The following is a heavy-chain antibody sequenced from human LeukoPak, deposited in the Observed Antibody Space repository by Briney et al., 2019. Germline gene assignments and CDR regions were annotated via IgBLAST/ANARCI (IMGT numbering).Heavy chain of an antibody. D-gene: IGHD3-10*01. CDR3: ARQARYGSGSYYVDY. J-gene: IGHJ4*02. V-gene: IGHV4-34*01. Sequence: SETLSLTCAVYGGSFSGYYWSWIRQPPGKGLEWIGEINHSGSTNYNPSLKSRVTISVDTSKNQFSLKLSSVTAADTAVYYCARQARYGSGSYYVDYWGQGTLVTVSS. CDR2: INHSGST. CDR1: GGSFSGYY.